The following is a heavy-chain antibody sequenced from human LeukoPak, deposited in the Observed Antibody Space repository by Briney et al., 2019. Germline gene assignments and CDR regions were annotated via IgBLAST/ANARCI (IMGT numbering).Heavy chain of an antibody. Sequence: PGGSLRLSCAASGFTFSSYSMNWVRQAPGKGLEWVSSISSSSSYIYYADSVKGRFTISRDNAKNSLYLQMNSLRAEDTAVYYCAKVRSSSWFDAFDIWGQGTMVTVSS. J-gene: IGHJ3*02. D-gene: IGHD6-13*01. CDR2: ISSSSSYI. V-gene: IGHV3-21*01. CDR1: GFTFSSYS. CDR3: AKVRSSSWFDAFDI.